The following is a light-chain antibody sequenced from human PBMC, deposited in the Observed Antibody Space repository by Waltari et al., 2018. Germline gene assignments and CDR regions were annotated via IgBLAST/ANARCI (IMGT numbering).Light chain of an antibody. CDR2: KAS. CDR3: QQYNSYPIT. CDR1: QSISYW. V-gene: IGKV1-5*03. J-gene: IGKJ4*01. Sequence: DIQMTQSTSTLSASVGDRVTITCRASQSISYWLAWCQQKPGKAPKVLIYKASSLESGVPSRFSGSGSGTEFTLTISSLQPDDFATYYCQQYNSYPITFGGGTRVEIK.